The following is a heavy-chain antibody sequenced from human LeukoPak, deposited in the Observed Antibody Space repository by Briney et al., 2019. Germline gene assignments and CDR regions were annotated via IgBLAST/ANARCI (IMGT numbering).Heavy chain of an antibody. V-gene: IGHV3-53*01. D-gene: IGHD4-17*01. J-gene: IGHJ4*02. CDR1: GFIFSSYS. Sequence: GGSLRLSCAASGFIFSSYSMNWVRQAPGKGLEWVSVIYSGGSTYYADSVKGRFTISRDNSKNTLYLQMNSLRAEDTAVYYCAREIRHYGDYLVLYYFDYWGQGTLVTVSS. CDR2: IYSGGST. CDR3: AREIRHYGDYLVLYYFDY.